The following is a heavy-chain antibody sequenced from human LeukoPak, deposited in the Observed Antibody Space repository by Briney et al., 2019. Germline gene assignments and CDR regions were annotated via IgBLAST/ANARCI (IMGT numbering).Heavy chain of an antibody. V-gene: IGHV1-69*01. CDR3: ARPDTYYYDSSGYYY. D-gene: IGHD3-22*01. CDR2: IIPIFGTA. J-gene: IGHJ4*02. CDR1: GGTFSSYA. Sequence: SVKVSCKASGGTFSSYAISWVRQAPGQGLEWMGGIIPIFGTANYAQKFQGRVTITAVESTSTAYMELSSLRSEDTAVYYCARPDTYYYDSSGYYYWGQGTLVTVSS.